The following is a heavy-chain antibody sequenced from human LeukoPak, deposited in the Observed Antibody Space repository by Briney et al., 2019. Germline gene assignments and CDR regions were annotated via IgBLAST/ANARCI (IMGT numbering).Heavy chain of an antibody. J-gene: IGHJ4*02. CDR1: GGSFSGYY. D-gene: IGHD6-13*01. Sequence: SETLSLTCAVYGGSFSGYYWTWIRQPPGKGLERIGEMNHSGSANYNPSLKSRVTISVDTSKNQCSLRLSSVTAADTAVYYCARDGSSSWSFDYWGQGTLVTVSS. CDR3: ARDGSSSWSFDY. V-gene: IGHV4-34*01. CDR2: MNHSGSA.